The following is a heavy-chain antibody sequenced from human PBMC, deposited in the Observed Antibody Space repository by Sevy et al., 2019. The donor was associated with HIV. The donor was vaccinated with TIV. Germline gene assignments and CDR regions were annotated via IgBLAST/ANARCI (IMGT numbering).Heavy chain of an antibody. CDR1: GGSISSYY. Sequence: SETLSLTCTVSGGSISSYYWSWIRQPPGKGLEWIGYIYYSGSTNYNPSLKSRVTISVDTSKNQFSLKLGSVTAADTAVYYCARGRRRYYDSSGYLGNWFDPWGQGTLVTVSS. D-gene: IGHD3-22*01. CDR2: IYYSGST. V-gene: IGHV4-59*01. J-gene: IGHJ5*02. CDR3: ARGRRRYYDSSGYLGNWFDP.